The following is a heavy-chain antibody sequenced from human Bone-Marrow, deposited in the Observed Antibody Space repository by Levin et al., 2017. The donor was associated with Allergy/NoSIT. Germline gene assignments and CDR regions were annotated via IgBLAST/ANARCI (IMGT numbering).Heavy chain of an antibody. Sequence: SETLSLTCTVSGGSISIFYWNWIRQSPGKGLEWIGYIYYGGSTNYNPSLKSRVTISVDTSKNQFSLNLNSVIAADTAVYYCAREVSTGRGGYYGLDVWGQGTTVTVSS. CDR2: IYYGGST. D-gene: IGHD5/OR15-5a*01. CDR3: AREVSTGRGGYYGLDV. CDR1: GGSISIFY. J-gene: IGHJ6*02. V-gene: IGHV4-59*01.